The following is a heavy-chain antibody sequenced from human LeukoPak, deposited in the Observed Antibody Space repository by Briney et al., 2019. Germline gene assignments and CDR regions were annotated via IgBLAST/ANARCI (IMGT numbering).Heavy chain of an antibody. V-gene: IGHV4-61*02. J-gene: IGHJ3*02. CDR2: IYTSGST. CDR3: ARQPAPYSSGWYDGFDI. CDR1: GGSISSGSYY. Sequence: PSETLSLTCTVSGGSISSGSYYWSWIRQPAGKGLEWIGRIYTSGSTNYNPSLKSRVTMSVDTSKNQFSLKLSSVTAADTAVYYCARQPAPYSSGWYDGFDIWGQGTMVTVSA. D-gene: IGHD6-19*01.